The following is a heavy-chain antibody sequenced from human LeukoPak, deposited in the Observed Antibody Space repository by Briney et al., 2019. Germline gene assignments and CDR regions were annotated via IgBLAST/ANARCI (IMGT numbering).Heavy chain of an antibody. V-gene: IGHV3-33*01. CDR2: IWYDGSNK. CDR1: GSTFSSYG. CDR3: ARDRGDYGFLDY. D-gene: IGHD4-17*01. Sequence: GGSLRLSCAASGSTFSSYGMHWVRQAPGKGLEWVAVIWYDGSNKYYADSVKGRFTISRDNSKNTLYLQMNSLRAEDTAVYYCARDRGDYGFLDYWGQGTLVTVSS. J-gene: IGHJ4*02.